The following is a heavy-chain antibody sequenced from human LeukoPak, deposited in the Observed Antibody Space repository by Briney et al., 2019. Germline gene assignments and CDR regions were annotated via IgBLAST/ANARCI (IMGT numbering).Heavy chain of an antibody. V-gene: IGHV3-33*01. D-gene: IGHD6-13*01. CDR1: GFTFSSYG. CDR2: IWYDGSNK. J-gene: IGHJ3*02. CDR3: ARGQAAAALDAFDI. Sequence: GGSLRLSCAASGFTFSSYGMHWVRQAPGKGLEWVAVIWYDGSNKYYADSVKGRFTISRDNSKNTLYLQMNSLRAEDTAVYYCARGQAAAALDAFDIWGQGTMVTVSS.